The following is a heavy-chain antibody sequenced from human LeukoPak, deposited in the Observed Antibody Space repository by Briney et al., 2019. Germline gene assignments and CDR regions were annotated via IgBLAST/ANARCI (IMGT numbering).Heavy chain of an antibody. CDR3: AKASVWTMVRVVSYFDE. CDR1: GDSISSYY. CDR2: IYYSGST. Sequence: SETLSLTCTVSGDSISSYYWSWMRQPPGKGLEWIGYIYYSGSTNYNPSLKSRVTISVDTSKNQFSLKLSSVTAADTAVYYCAKASVWTMVRVVSYFDEWGQGIQVTVSS. V-gene: IGHV4-59*01. J-gene: IGHJ4*02. D-gene: IGHD3-10*01.